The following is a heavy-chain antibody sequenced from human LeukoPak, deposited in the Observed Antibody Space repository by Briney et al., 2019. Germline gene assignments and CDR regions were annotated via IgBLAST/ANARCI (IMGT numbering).Heavy chain of an antibody. V-gene: IGHV3-7*01. J-gene: IGHJ4*02. Sequence: PGGSLRLSCAASGFTFSSYWMSWVRQAPGKGLEWVANIKQDGSEKYYVDSVKGRFTISRDNAKNSLYLQMNSLRAEDTAVYYCARVCPRTYCGGDFDYWGQGTLVTVSS. CDR1: GFTFSSYW. D-gene: IGHD2-21*01. CDR3: ARVCPRTYCGGDFDY. CDR2: IKQDGSEK.